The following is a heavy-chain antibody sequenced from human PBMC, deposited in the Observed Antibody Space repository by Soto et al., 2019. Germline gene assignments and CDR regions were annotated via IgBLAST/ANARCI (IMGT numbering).Heavy chain of an antibody. CDR3: AREKFYGMGV. Sequence: QLPLVPSGAEVKTPGASVKVSCKACGYTFTSYDINWVRQAPGQGLELMGWMNPNSGNTGYAQKFQGGVIRTRNTSISTAYMELSSLRSEDTAVYYFAREKFYGMGVWCQGTTVSVSS. CDR2: MNPNSGNT. V-gene: IGHV1-8*01. J-gene: IGHJ6*02. CDR1: GYTFTSYD.